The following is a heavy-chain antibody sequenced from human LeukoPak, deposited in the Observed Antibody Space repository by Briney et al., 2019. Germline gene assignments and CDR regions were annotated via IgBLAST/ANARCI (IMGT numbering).Heavy chain of an antibody. CDR1: GYTFTSYG. Sequence: ASVKVSCKASGYTFTSYGISWVRQAPGQGLEWMGWISAYNGNTNYAQKLQGRVTMTTDTSTSTAYMELRSLRSDDTAVYYCARDSYRSSTSCSTFDYWGQGTLVTVSS. D-gene: IGHD2-2*01. J-gene: IGHJ4*02. CDR3: ARDSYRSSTSCSTFDY. V-gene: IGHV1-18*01. CDR2: ISAYNGNT.